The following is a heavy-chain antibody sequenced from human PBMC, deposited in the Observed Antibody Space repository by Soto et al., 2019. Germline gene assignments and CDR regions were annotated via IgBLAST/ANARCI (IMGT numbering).Heavy chain of an antibody. CDR1: GYTFTSYG. V-gene: IGHV1-18*01. J-gene: IGHJ4*02. D-gene: IGHD6-6*01. CDR2: ISAYNGNT. Sequence: QVQLVQSGAEVKKPGASVKVSCKASGYTFTSYGISWVRQAPGQGLEWMGWISAYNGNTNYAQKLQGRVTMTTDTSTKTAYKELRSLRSDDSDVYYCARDRRDEGSYYFDYWGQGTLVTVSS. CDR3: ARDRRDEGSYYFDY.